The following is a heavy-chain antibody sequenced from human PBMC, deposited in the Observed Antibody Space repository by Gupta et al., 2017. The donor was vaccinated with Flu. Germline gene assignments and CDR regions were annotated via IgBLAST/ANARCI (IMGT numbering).Heavy chain of an antibody. CDR3: AQGLSRDVGYYDFWSGYYTGIGYFQH. CDR2: IYWDDDK. D-gene: IGHD3-3*01. J-gene: IGHJ1*01. V-gene: IGHV2-5*02. Sequence: QITLKESGPTLVKPTQTLTLTCTFSGFSLSTSGVGVGWIRQPPGKALEWLALIYWDDDKRYSPSLKSRLTITKDTSKNQVVLTMTNMDPVDTATYYCAQGLSRDVGYYDFWSGYYTGIGYFQHWGQGTLVTVSS. CDR1: GFSLSTSGVG.